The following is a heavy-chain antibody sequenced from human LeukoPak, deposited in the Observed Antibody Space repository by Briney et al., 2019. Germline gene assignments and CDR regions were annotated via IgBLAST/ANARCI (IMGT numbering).Heavy chain of an antibody. CDR3: ARHQEMATSRSYFDY. V-gene: IGHV4-59*08. CDR2: VYYSGST. J-gene: IGHJ4*02. CDR1: GDSISSYS. Sequence: SETLSLTCTVSGDSISSYSWSWIRQPPGKGLEWIGYVYYSGSTNYNPSLKSRVTISVDTSKNQFSLKLSSVTAADTAVYYCARHQEMATSRSYFDYWGQGTLVTVSS. D-gene: IGHD5-24*01.